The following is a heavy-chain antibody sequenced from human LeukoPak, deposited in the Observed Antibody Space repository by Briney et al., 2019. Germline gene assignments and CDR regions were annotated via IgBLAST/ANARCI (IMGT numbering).Heavy chain of an antibody. Sequence: GGSLRLSCAASGFTFSSYDMHWVRQATGKGLEWVSAICTAGDTYYPGSVKGRFTISRENAKNTLYLQMNSLRAGDTAVYYSARAVDDLLTGYYYFDYWGQGTLVTVSS. CDR2: ICTAGDT. V-gene: IGHV3-13*01. D-gene: IGHD3-9*01. CDR1: GFTFSSYD. CDR3: ARAVDDLLTGYYYFDY. J-gene: IGHJ4*02.